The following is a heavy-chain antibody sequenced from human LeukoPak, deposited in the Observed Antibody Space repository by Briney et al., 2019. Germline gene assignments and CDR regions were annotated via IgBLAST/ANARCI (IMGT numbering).Heavy chain of an antibody. CDR2: IYTSGTT. D-gene: IGHD1-20*01. J-gene: IGHJ4*02. CDR3: ARETNWTFDY. CDR1: GEYIRKYY. Sequence: SETLSLTCTVSGEYIRKYYSSWIRQPAGKGLEWIGRIYTSGTTDYNPSLESRVTMSIDTSNNYFSLKLSSVTAADTAVYYCARETNWTFDYWGQGTLVTVSS. V-gene: IGHV4-4*07.